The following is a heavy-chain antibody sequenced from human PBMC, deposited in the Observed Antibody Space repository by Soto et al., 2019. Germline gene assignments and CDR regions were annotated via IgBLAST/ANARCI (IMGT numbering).Heavy chain of an antibody. CDR3: ARTDGDLDY. CDR1: GYTFSRYD. Sequence: QVQLVQSGAEVKKPGASVKVSCKASGYTFSRYDINWVRQAPGQGLEWMGWTNPKSGYTGSAQKFKGRITRAKDRSISTAYMERNSLRSEDTAVYYCARTDGDLDYWGQGTLVTVSS. CDR2: TNPKSGYT. V-gene: IGHV1-8*01. J-gene: IGHJ4*02. D-gene: IGHD4-17*01.